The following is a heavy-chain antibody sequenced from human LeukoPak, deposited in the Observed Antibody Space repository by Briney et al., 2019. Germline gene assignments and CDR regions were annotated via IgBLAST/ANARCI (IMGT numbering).Heavy chain of an antibody. D-gene: IGHD6-19*01. Sequence: ASVKVSCKASGYTFTSYGISWVRQAPGQGLEWMGWINAYNGNTNYAQKFQGRITMTTDTSTSTAYMELRSLRSDDTAVYYCARARARWLPTQDAFDIWGQGAMVTVSS. CDR3: ARARARWLPTQDAFDI. J-gene: IGHJ3*02. CDR2: INAYNGNT. CDR1: GYTFTSYG. V-gene: IGHV1-18*01.